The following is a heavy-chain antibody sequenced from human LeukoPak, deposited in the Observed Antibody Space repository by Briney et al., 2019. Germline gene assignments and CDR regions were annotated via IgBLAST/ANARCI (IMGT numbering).Heavy chain of an antibody. CDR2: ISSSSSTI. V-gene: IGHV3-48*01. J-gene: IGHJ1*01. CDR1: GFTFTSYS. CDR3: AKEIYGDSTGGRFQH. D-gene: IGHD4-17*01. Sequence: GGSLRLSCAASGFTFTSYSMNWVRQAPGKGLEWISYISSSSSTIYYADSVKGRFTISRDNSKNTLYLQMNSLRAEDTAVYYCAKEIYGDSTGGRFQHWGQGTLVTVSS.